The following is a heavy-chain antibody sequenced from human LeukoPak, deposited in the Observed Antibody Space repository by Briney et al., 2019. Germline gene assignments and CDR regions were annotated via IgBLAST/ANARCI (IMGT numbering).Heavy chain of an antibody. CDR2: INPNSGGT. J-gene: IGHJ4*02. CDR3: ASGLWFGELLPLDY. Sequence: ASVKVSCKASGYTFTGYYMHWVRQAPGQGLEWMGRINPNSGGTNYAQKFQGRVTMTRDTSISTAYMELSRQRSDDTAVYYCASGLWFGELLPLDYWGQGTLVTVSS. CDR1: GYTFTGYY. V-gene: IGHV1-2*06. D-gene: IGHD3-10*01.